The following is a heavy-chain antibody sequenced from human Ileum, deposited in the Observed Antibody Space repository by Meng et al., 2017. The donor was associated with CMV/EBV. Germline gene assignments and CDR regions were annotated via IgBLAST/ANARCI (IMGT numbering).Heavy chain of an antibody. CDR1: GGSFSGYY. CDR3: ARVRGEQWLVDWRDNYYYYGMDV. V-gene: IGHV4-34*01. D-gene: IGHD6-19*01. Sequence: SETLSLTCAVYGGSFSGYYWSWIRQPPGKGLEWIGEINHSGSTNYNPSLKSRVTISVDTSKNQFSLKLSSVTAADTAVYYCARVRGEQWLVDWRDNYYYYGMDVWGQGTTVTVSS. J-gene: IGHJ6*02. CDR2: INHSGST.